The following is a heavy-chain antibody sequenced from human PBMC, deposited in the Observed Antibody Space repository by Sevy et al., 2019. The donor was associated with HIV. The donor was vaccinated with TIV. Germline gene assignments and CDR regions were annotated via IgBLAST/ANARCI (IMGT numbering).Heavy chain of an antibody. CDR2: IKEEGSGR. CDR1: GFTFGSYW. CDR3: ARLYSSSSGRGLDN. Sequence: GGSLRLSCAASGFTFGSYWMTWVRQAPGKGLEWVANIKEEGSGRFYVDSVRGRFTVSSDNAKKTLYLQMNNLRGEDTALYYCARLYSSSSGRGLDNWGQGALVTVSS. J-gene: IGHJ4*02. V-gene: IGHV3-7*01. D-gene: IGHD6-6*01.